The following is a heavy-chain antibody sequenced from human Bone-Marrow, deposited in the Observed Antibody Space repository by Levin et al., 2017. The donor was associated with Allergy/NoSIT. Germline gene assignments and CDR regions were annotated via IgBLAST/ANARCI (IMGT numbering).Heavy chain of an antibody. CDR2: ISAYNGNT. Sequence: GESLKISCKASGYTFTSYGISWVRQAPGQGLEWMGWISAYNGNTNYAQKLQGRVTMTTDTSTSTAYMELRSLRSDDTAVYYCARLSRIAVAGTRYYYYMDVWGKGTTVTVSS. CDR1: GYTFTSYG. CDR3: ARLSRIAVAGTRYYYYMDV. D-gene: IGHD6-19*01. V-gene: IGHV1-18*01. J-gene: IGHJ6*03.